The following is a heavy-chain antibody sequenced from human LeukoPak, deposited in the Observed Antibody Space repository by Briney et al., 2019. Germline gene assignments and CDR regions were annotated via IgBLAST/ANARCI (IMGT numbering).Heavy chain of an antibody. CDR2: IYYSGST. CDR1: GGSISSGGYY. CDR3: ARVEYCSTTRCYTGNWFDP. D-gene: IGHD2-2*02. V-gene: IGHV4-31*03. J-gene: IGHJ5*02. Sequence: SETLSLTCTVSGGSISSGGYYWSWIRQHPGKGLEWIGYIYYSGSTYYNPSLKSRVTISVDTSKNQFSLKLSSVTAADTAVYYCARVEYCSTTRCYTGNWFDPWGQGTLVTVSS.